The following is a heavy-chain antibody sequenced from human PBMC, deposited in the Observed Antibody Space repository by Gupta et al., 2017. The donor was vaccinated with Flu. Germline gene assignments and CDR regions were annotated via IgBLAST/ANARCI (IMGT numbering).Heavy chain of an antibody. J-gene: IGHJ6*02. V-gene: IGHV1-2*02. CDR1: GYTFTGYY. Sequence: QVQLVQSGAEMKKPGASVKVSCKASGYTFTGYYIHWVQQAPGQGLEWMGWINPNNGSTNYAQKFQGRVTMTRHTSISTAYMELSRLRFDDTAVYYCARTYDSSGYYYPTGGMDVWGQGTSVTVSS. CDR3: ARTYDSSGYYYPTGGMDV. D-gene: IGHD3-22*01. CDR2: INPNNGST.